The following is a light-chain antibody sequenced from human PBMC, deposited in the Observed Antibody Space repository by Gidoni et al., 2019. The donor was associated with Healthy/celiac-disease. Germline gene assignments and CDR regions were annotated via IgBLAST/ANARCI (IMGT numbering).Light chain of an antibody. V-gene: IGKV1-39*01. CDR3: QQSYSTPHT. CDR2: AAS. J-gene: IGKJ2*01. CDR1: QSISSY. Sequence: DIQMTQSPSSLSASVGDRVTITCRASQSISSYLNWYQQKPGKAPKLLIYAASSLQSGVPSRFSGSGSGTDFTLPIIRLQPEDFATYSCQQSYSTPHTFGQGTKLEIK.